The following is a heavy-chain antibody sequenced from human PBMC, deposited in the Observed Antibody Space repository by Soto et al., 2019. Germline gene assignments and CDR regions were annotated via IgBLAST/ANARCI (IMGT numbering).Heavy chain of an antibody. D-gene: IGHD5-18*01. Sequence: GASVKVSCKASGYTFTDYYMHWVRQAPGQGLEWMGWINPNSGGTEFAQKFQGRVTMTRDTSISTTYMELYSLKSDDTAVYYCAKCVAMGYPPGAVDYWGQGTLVTVPQ. J-gene: IGHJ4*02. CDR1: GYTFTDYY. V-gene: IGHV1-2*02. CDR3: AKCVAMGYPPGAVDY. CDR2: INPNSGGT.